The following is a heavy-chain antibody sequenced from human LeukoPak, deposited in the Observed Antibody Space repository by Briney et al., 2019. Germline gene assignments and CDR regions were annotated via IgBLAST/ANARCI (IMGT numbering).Heavy chain of an antibody. D-gene: IGHD5-24*01. CDR2: ISDSSSI. Sequence: GGSLRLSCAASGFTFSSYEMNWVRQAPGKGLEWVSYISDSSSIYYADSVKGRFTISRDNANNSLYLQMNSLRAEDTAVYYCARVCRDGYNGYYYYYYYMDVWGKGTTVTVSS. CDR1: GFTFSSYE. CDR3: ARVCRDGYNGYYYYYYYMDV. J-gene: IGHJ6*03. V-gene: IGHV3-48*03.